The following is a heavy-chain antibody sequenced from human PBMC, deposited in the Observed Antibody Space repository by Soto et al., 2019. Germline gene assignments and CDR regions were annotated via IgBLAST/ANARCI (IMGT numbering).Heavy chain of an antibody. CDR2: IYSGGST. J-gene: IGHJ4*02. D-gene: IGHD3-22*01. Sequence: GGSLRLCCAASGVTVCSNYMSWVRQAPGKGLEWVSVIYSGGSTYYADSVKGRFTISRDNSKNTLYLQMNSLRAEDTAVYYCARDSSGYPSWGQGTLVTVSS. CDR3: ARDSSGYPS. V-gene: IGHV3-66*01. CDR1: GVTVCSNY.